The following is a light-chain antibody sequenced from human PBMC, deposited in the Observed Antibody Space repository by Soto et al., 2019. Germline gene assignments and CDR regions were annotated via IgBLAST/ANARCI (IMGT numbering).Light chain of an antibody. CDR3: QKYNSAPQA. CDR2: AAS. CDR1: PGISKY. J-gene: IGKJ3*01. Sequence: DIQMTQSPSSLSASVGARVTITCRASPGISKYLAWYQQKPGKVPKLLIYAASTLQSGVPSRFSGSGSGTDFTLTISSLQPEDVATYYCQKYNSAPQAFGPGTKVDIK. V-gene: IGKV1-27*01.